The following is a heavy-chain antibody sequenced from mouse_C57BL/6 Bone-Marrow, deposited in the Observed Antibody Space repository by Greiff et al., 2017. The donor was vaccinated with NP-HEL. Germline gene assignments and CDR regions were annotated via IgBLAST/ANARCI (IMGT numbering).Heavy chain of an antibody. CDR1: GFTFSSYT. CDR3: ARHQIYYERRGYFDV. CDR2: ISGGGGNT. D-gene: IGHD2-4*01. Sequence: EVMLVESGGGLVKPGGSLKLSCAASGFTFSSYTMSWVRQTPEKRLEWVATISGGGGNTYYPDSVKGRFTISRDNAKNTLYLQMSSRRSEDTALYYCARHQIYYERRGYFDVWGTGTTVTVSS. J-gene: IGHJ1*03. V-gene: IGHV5-9*01.